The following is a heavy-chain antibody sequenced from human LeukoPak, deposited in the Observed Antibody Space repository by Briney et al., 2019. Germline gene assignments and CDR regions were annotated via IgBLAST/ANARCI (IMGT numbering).Heavy chain of an antibody. J-gene: IGHJ4*02. CDR3: ARAPTTYYYGSGSYSLFDY. CDR1: GFTFDDYG. Sequence: RGSLRLSCAASGFTFDDYGMSWVRQAPGKGLEWVSGFYWNGGSTGYADSVKGRFTSSRDNAKNSLYLQMNSLRAEDTALYYCARAPTTYYYGSGSYSLFDYWGQGTLVTVSS. V-gene: IGHV3-20*04. CDR2: FYWNGGST. D-gene: IGHD3-10*01.